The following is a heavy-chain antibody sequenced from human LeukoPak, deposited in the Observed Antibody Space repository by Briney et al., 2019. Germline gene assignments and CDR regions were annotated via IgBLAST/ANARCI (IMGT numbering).Heavy chain of an antibody. CDR1: GYSFTSYW. CDR2: IYPGDSDT. D-gene: IGHD6-6*01. Sequence: GESLKISCKGSGYSFTSYWIGWVRQMPGKGLEWMGIIYPGDSDTRYSPSFQGQVTISADKSISSAYLQWSSLKTSDTAIYYCARQEYSSSVPDYWGQGTLVTVSS. CDR3: ARQEYSSSVPDY. V-gene: IGHV5-51*01. J-gene: IGHJ4*02.